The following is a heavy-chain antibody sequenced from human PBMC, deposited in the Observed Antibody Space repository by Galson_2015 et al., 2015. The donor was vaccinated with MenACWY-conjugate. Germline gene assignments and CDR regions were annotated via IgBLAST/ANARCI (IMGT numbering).Heavy chain of an antibody. CDR2: ISDNGGST. CDR3: VKCYLFCGDCYFY. V-gene: IGHV3-64D*06. Sequence: SLRLCCAASGFTFSSYGMHWVRQAAGKGLEYVSGISDNGGSTYYADSVKGRFTISRDNSKNTLYLQMSSLRDEDTAVYYCVKCYLFCGDCYFYWVQGTLVTVSS. CDR1: GFTFSSYG. J-gene: IGHJ4*02. D-gene: IGHD2-21*02.